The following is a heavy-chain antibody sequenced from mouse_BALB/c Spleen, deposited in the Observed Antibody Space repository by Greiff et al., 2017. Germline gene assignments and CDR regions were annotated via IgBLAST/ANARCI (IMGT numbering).Heavy chain of an antibody. J-gene: IGHJ2*01. CDR3: ARGVYFDY. V-gene: IGHV3-6*02. Sequence: DVKLVESGPGLVKPSQSLSLTCSVTGYSITSGYYWNWIRQFPGNKLEWMGYISYDGSNNYNPSLKNRISITRDTSKNQFFLKLNSVTTEDTATYYCARGVYFDYWGQGTTLTVSS. CDR1: GYSITSGYY. CDR2: ISYDGSN.